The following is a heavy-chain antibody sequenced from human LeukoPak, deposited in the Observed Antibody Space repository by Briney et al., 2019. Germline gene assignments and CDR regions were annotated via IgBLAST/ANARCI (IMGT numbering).Heavy chain of an antibody. D-gene: IGHD2-2*02. CDR3: ARDYTVDHAFDI. CDR2: IYYSGST. V-gene: IGHV4-59*12. CDR1: GGSISSYY. Sequence: SETLSLTCTVSGGSISSYYWSWIRQPPGKGLEWIGYIYYSGSTNYNPSLKSRVTISVDTSKNQFSLKLSSVTAADTAVYYCARDYTVDHAFDIWGQGTMVTVSS. J-gene: IGHJ3*02.